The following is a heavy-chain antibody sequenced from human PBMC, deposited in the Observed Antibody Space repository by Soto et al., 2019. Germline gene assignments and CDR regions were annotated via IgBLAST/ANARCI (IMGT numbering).Heavy chain of an antibody. D-gene: IGHD1-26*01. CDR1: GYTFTSYG. Sequence: ASVKVSCKASGYTFTSYGISWVRQAPGQGLEWMGWISAYNGNTNYAQKLQGRVTMATDTSTSTAYMELRSLRSEDTAVYYCARAGGSYTGDAFDIWGQGTMVTVSS. V-gene: IGHV1-18*01. CDR3: ARAGGSYTGDAFDI. J-gene: IGHJ3*02. CDR2: ISAYNGNT.